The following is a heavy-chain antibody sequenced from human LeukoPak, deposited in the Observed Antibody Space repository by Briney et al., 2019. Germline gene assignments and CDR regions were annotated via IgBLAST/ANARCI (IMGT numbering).Heavy chain of an antibody. CDR1: GYTFTSHD. Sequence: ASVKVSCKASGYTFTSHDINWVRQATGQGLEWMGWMNPNSGNTGYAQKFQGRVTMTRNTSISTAYMELSSLRSEDTAVYYCASVGSGGYVSTLDYWGQGTLVTVSS. V-gene: IGHV1-8*01. D-gene: IGHD1-26*01. CDR2: MNPNSGNT. CDR3: ASVGSGGYVSTLDY. J-gene: IGHJ4*02.